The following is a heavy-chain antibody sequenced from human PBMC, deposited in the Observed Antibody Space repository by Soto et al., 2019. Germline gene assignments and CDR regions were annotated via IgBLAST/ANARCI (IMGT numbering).Heavy chain of an antibody. CDR1: GYTFTALY. D-gene: IGHD3-9*01. CDR3: PTLSLDP. Sequence: ASVKGSWKASGYTFTALYMNWVRQAPGQGLEWMGWVNPNSGVTRYGQKFQGRVTMTRDTSINTGYMELSGLTSDDTAVYYCPTLSLDPWGPGPLVTLS. V-gene: IGHV1-2*02. CDR2: VNPNSGVT. J-gene: IGHJ5*02.